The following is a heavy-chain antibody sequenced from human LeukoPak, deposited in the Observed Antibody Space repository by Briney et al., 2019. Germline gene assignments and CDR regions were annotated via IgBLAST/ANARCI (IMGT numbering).Heavy chain of an antibody. D-gene: IGHD6-13*01. CDR2: TYYRSKWSS. Sequence: SQTLSLTCAVSGDSVSSNRAAWNWIRQSPSRGLEWLGRTYYRSKWSSDYAVSVKSRITINPDTSWNQFSLQLNSVTPDDTAMYYCARSIAAAARGFDIWGQGTMVTVSS. CDR1: GDSVSSNRAA. J-gene: IGHJ3*02. V-gene: IGHV6-1*01. CDR3: ARSIAAAARGFDI.